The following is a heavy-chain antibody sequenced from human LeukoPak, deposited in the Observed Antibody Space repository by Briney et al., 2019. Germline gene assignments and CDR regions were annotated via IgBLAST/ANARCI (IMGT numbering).Heavy chain of an antibody. D-gene: IGHD3-16*02. CDR2: ISSSSSYI. CDR3: ARDLDDYVWGSYRRYYFDY. J-gene: IGHJ4*02. CDR1: GFTFSSYS. Sequence: PGGSLRLSCAASGFTFSSYSMNWVRQAPGKGLEWVSSISSSSSYIYYADSVKGRFTISRDNAKNSLYLQMNSLRAEDTAVYYCARDLDDYVWGSYRRYYFDYWGQGTLVTVSS. V-gene: IGHV3-21*01.